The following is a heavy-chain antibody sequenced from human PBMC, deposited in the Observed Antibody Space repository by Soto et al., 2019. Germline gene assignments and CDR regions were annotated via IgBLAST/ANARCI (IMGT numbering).Heavy chain of an antibody. J-gene: IGHJ4*02. V-gene: IGHV4-39*02. Sequence: SETLSLTCTVSGDSISSGYWSWIRQPPGKGLEWIGSIYYSGSTYYNPSLKSRVTISVDTSKNHFSLKLTSVTAADTAVYYCARPGGSGWFYFDSWGQGSQVTVS. CDR1: GDSISSGY. D-gene: IGHD6-13*01. CDR3: ARPGGSGWFYFDS. CDR2: IYYSGST.